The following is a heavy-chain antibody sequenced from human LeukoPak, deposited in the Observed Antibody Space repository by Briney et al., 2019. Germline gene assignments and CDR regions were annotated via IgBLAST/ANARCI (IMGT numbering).Heavy chain of an antibody. CDR1: GFTFSSYA. Sequence: PGGSLRLSCTAPGFTFSSYAIHWIRQAPGKGLEWVALVWHDGSNRYYADSVKGRFTISRDNSKNTVYLQMNSLRAEDTAVYYCAKKVGVYYYDSSGYQFDYWGQGTLVTVSS. V-gene: IGHV3-33*06. CDR2: VWHDGSNR. CDR3: AKKVGVYYYDSSGYQFDY. D-gene: IGHD3-22*01. J-gene: IGHJ4*02.